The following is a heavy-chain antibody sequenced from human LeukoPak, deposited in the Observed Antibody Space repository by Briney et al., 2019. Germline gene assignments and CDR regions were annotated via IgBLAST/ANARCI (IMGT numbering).Heavy chain of an antibody. J-gene: IGHJ4*02. CDR1: GFTFSSHA. D-gene: IGHD4-17*01. Sequence: GGSLSLSCAASGFTFSSHAMRWVRQAPGEGLEWVSAISGSGGSTYHADSVKGRFTISRDNSKNTLYLQMNSLRTEDTAVYYCAKQGLYGDYYFDYWGQGTLVTVSS. V-gene: IGHV3-23*01. CDR2: ISGSGGST. CDR3: AKQGLYGDYYFDY.